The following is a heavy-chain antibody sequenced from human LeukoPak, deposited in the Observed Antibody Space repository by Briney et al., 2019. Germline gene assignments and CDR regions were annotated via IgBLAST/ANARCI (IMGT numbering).Heavy chain of an antibody. CDR2: IIPIFGTA. V-gene: IGHV1-69*05. CDR3: ARAVDYGGTLDY. J-gene: IGHJ4*02. Sequence: GASVKVSCKASGGTFSSYAISWVRQAPGQGLEWMGRIIPIFGTANYAQKFQGRVTMTRDTSMSTVYMELSRLRSDDTGVYYCARAVDYGGTLDYWGQGTLVTVSS. D-gene: IGHD4-23*01. CDR1: GGTFSSYA.